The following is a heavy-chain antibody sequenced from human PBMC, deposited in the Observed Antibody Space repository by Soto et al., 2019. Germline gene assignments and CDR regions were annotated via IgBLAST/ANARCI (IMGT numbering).Heavy chain of an antibody. V-gene: IGHV1-18*01. Sequence: QVQLVQSGAEVMKPGASVKVSCKASGYTFTSYGISWMRQAPGQGLEWMGWISIYNGNTNYAEKLQGRVTMTTDTSTSTAFMELRILRSDDTAVYYCARAPFTVSPADYYGRDVWGQGTTVTVSS. CDR1: GYTFTSYG. D-gene: IGHD3-22*01. J-gene: IGHJ6*02. CDR3: ARAPFTVSPADYYGRDV. CDR2: ISIYNGNT.